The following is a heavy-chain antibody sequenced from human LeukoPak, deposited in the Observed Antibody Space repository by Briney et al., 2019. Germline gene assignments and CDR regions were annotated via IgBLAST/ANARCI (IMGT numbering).Heavy chain of an antibody. D-gene: IGHD1-26*01. J-gene: IGHJ4*02. CDR3: ARVVGATSFDY. V-gene: IGHV3-74*01. Sequence: GGSLRLSGAASGFTFSSYWMHWVRQAPGKGLVWVSRINGDGSSTSYADSAKGRFTISRDNAKNTLYLQMNSLRAEDTAVYYCARVVGATSFDYWGQGTLATVSS. CDR1: GFTFSSYW. CDR2: INGDGSST.